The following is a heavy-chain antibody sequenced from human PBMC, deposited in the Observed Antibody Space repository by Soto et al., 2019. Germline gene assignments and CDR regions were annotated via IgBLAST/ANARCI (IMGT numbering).Heavy chain of an antibody. J-gene: IGHJ4*02. CDR3: ARDRANYYDSSGTFDY. CDR2: ISAYNGNT. D-gene: IGHD3-22*01. CDR1: GYTFTSYG. Sequence: ASVKVSCKASGYTFTSYGISWVRQAPGQGLEWMGWISAYNGNTNYAQKLQGRVTMTTDTSTSTAYMELRSLRSDDTAVYYCARDRANYYDSSGTFDYWGQGTLVTVSS. V-gene: IGHV1-18*01.